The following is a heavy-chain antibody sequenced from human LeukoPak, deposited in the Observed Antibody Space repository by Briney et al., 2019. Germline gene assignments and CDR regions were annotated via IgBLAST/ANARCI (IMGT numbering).Heavy chain of an antibody. J-gene: IGHJ5*02. Sequence: PGRSLRLSCAASGFTFGTYAMSWVRQAPGKGLEWISAISGSGGSTYYADSVKGRFTISRDNSKNTLYLQMNSLRAEDTAVYYCAKIPYSSGWVQNWFDPWGQGTLVTVSS. D-gene: IGHD6-19*01. V-gene: IGHV3-23*01. CDR1: GFTFGTYA. CDR3: AKIPYSSGWVQNWFDP. CDR2: ISGSGGST.